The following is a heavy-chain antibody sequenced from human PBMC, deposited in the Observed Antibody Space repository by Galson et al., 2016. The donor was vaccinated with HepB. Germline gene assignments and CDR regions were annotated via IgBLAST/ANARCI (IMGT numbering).Heavy chain of an antibody. CDR3: ARGSNSGWDWFFDY. Sequence: SVKVSCKASGYTFTSYYIHWVRQAPGQGLEWMGIINPSGGSTTYAQKFQGRVTTTRDTSTSTVYMELSSLRSEDTAVYYCARGSNSGWDWFFDYWGQGTLVTVFS. D-gene: IGHD6-19*01. CDR2: INPSGGST. V-gene: IGHV1-46*01. J-gene: IGHJ4*02. CDR1: GYTFTSYY.